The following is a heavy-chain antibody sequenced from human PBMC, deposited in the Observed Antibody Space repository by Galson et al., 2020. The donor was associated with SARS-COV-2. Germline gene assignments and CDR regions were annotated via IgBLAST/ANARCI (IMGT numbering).Heavy chain of an antibody. J-gene: IGHJ4*02. D-gene: IGHD3-16*01. CDR1: GFTFSSYW. Sequence: GESLKISCAASGFTFSSYWMSWVRQAPGKGPDWVTNIKEDGSKKQYVESVKGRFTISRDNANNALYLQMNSLRAEDTAVYYCARDHMGGYFEYWGQGTLVTVSS. V-gene: IGHV3-7*03. CDR2: IKEDGSKK. CDR3: ARDHMGGYFEY.